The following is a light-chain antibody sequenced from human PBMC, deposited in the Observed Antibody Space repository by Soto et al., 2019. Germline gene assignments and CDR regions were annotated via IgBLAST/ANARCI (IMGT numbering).Light chain of an antibody. CDR2: GNN. J-gene: IGLJ3*02. V-gene: IGLV1-40*01. CDR1: ASSIAARYD. CDR3: QSYDNSLNEWV. Sequence: QSVLTQPPSVSGAPGLRVTISCTGTASSIAARYDVHWYQQIPGKAPKLLIYGNNNRPSGVPDRFSASKSGILASLAITGLQACDEGYLYCQSYDNSLNEWVFGGGTKLTVL.